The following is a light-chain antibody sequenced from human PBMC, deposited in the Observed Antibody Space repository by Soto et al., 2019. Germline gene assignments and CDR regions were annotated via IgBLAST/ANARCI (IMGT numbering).Light chain of an antibody. CDR1: QSVSSNS. Sequence: EIVLTQSPGTLSLSPGERATLSCRASQSVSSNSLAWYQQKPGQAPRLLIYGASSRATGIPDRFSGSGSGTDFTLTISRLEPEDFAVFYCQQFGSSSPSTFGQGTKVEFK. V-gene: IGKV3-20*01. J-gene: IGKJ1*01. CDR2: GAS. CDR3: QQFGSSSPST.